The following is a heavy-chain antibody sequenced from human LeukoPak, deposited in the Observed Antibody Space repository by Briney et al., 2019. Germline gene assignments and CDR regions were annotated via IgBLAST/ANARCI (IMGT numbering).Heavy chain of an antibody. Sequence: SETLSLTCTVSGGSISSGGYYWSWIRQHPGKGLEWIGYIYCSGSTYYNPSLKSRVTISVDTSKNQFSLKLSSVTAADTAVYYCARGTRDTAMVIAEAFDYWGQGTLVTVSS. CDR3: ARGTRDTAMVIAEAFDY. CDR2: IYCSGST. J-gene: IGHJ4*02. D-gene: IGHD5-18*01. CDR1: GGSISSGGYY. V-gene: IGHV4-31*03.